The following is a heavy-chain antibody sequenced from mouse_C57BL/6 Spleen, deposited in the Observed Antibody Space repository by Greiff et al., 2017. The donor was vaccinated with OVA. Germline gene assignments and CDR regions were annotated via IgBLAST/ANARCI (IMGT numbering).Heavy chain of an antibody. CDR2: IYPGSGNT. J-gene: IGHJ2*01. V-gene: IGHV1-76*01. CDR3: ARRAYYSNYGDFDY. D-gene: IGHD2-5*01. Sequence: QVQLQQSGAELVRPWASVKLSCKASGYTFTDYYINWVKQRPGQGLEWIARIYPGSGNTYYNEKFKGKATLTADKSSSTAYMQLSSLTSEDSAVYFCARRAYYSNYGDFDYWGQGTTLTVSS. CDR1: GYTFTDYY.